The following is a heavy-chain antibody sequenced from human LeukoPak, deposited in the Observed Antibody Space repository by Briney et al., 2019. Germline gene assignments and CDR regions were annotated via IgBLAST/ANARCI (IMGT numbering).Heavy chain of an antibody. CDR3: AKDRPNYYDSSGHYYRRDGDY. V-gene: IGHV3-23*01. Sequence: GGSLRLSCAASGFTFSTYAMSWVRQAPGKGLEWVSSVSGSGSLTYYAGSVKGRFTISRDNSKNTLYLQMNSLRVEDTAVYYCAKDRPNYYDSSGHYYRRDGDYWGQGTLVTVSS. CDR1: GFTFSTYA. CDR2: VSGSGSLT. D-gene: IGHD3-22*01. J-gene: IGHJ4*02.